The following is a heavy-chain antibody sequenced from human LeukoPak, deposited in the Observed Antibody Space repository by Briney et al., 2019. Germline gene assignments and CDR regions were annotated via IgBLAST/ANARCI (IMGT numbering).Heavy chain of an antibody. Sequence: SETLSLTCTVSGGSISSYYWSWIRQPPGKGLEWIGYIYYSGSTNYNPSLKSRVTISVDTSKNQFSLKLSSVTAADTAVYYCARDDCSSTSCYIGGMDVWGQGTTVTVSS. J-gene: IGHJ6*02. CDR2: IYYSGST. CDR1: GGSISSYY. V-gene: IGHV4-59*01. CDR3: ARDDCSSTSCYIGGMDV. D-gene: IGHD2-2*02.